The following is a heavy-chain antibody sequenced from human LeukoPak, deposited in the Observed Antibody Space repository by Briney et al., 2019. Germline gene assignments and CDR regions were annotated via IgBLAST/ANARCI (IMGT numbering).Heavy chain of an antibody. CDR3: ARQQKYSSGWYGNYYYYYMDV. CDR1: GGSFSGCY. J-gene: IGHJ6*03. CDR2: INHSGST. Sequence: SETLSLTCAVYGGSFSGCYWSWIRQPPGKGLEWIGEINHSGSTNYNPSLKSRVTISVDTSKNQFSLKLSSVTAADTAVYYCARQQKYSSGWYGNYYYYYMDVWGKGTTVTISS. V-gene: IGHV4-34*01. D-gene: IGHD6-19*01.